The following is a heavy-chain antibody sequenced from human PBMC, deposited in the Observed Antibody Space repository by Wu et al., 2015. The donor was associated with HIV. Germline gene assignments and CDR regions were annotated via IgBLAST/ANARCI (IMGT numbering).Heavy chain of an antibody. J-gene: IGHJ6*03. CDR3: ARDPGGIYYFYYYMDV. Sequence: QVQLVQSGPEVKKPGASVKLSCKASGYTFTTYYMHWVRQAPGQGLEWMGIINPSGGSTTYAQKFQGSITMTRDTSTGTVYMELSSLRFEDTAMYYCARDPGGIYYFYYYMDVWGKGTNGHRLL. CDR2: INPSGGST. CDR1: GYTFTTYY. V-gene: IGHV1-46*01.